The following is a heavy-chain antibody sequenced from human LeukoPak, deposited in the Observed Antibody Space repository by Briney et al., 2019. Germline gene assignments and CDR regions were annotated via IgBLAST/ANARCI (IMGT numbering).Heavy chain of an antibody. D-gene: IGHD4-23*01. Sequence: GGSLRLSCAASGFTFSNYGMHWVRQAPGKGLEWVAFIRYDGSNKYYADSVKGRFTISRDNSKNSLYLQMNNLRAEDTAVYYCAREDGGTPDYWGQGTLVTVSS. V-gene: IGHV3-30*02. CDR3: AREDGGTPDY. CDR2: IRYDGSNK. CDR1: GFTFSNYG. J-gene: IGHJ4*02.